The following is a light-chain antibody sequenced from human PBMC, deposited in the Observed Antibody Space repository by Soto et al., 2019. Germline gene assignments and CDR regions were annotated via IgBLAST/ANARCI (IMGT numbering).Light chain of an antibody. V-gene: IGKV3D-15*01. CDR3: QQYDGWPFT. CDR1: QSVSSN. CDR2: SAS. J-gene: IGKJ2*01. Sequence: EIVMTQSPATLSVSPGERATLSCRASQSVSSNLAWYQQKPGQAPRLLISSASIRATGIPARLSGSASGTEFTLTISSLQSEDFGIYYCQQYDGWPFTFGQGTNLEIK.